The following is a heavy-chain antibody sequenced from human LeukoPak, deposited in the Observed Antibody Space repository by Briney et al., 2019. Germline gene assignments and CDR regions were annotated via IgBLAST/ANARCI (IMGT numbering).Heavy chain of an antibody. D-gene: IGHD2-8*01. Sequence: GSSVTVSCKASGYTFTSYNINWVRQATGQGLEWMGWMNPNSGNTGYAQKVQGRVTMTRNTSISTAYMELSSLSSEDTAVYYCARLGYCTSGVCYTRRRAIDYWGQGTLVTVSS. V-gene: IGHV1-8*01. CDR3: ARLGYCTSGVCYTRRRAIDY. CDR2: MNPNSGNT. CDR1: GYTFTSYN. J-gene: IGHJ4*02.